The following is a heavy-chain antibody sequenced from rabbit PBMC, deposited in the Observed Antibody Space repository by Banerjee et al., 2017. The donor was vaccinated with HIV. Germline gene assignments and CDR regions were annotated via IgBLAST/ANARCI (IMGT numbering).Heavy chain of an antibody. Sequence: QSLEESGGDLVKPGASLTLTCTASGIDFSSYYYMCWVRQAPGKGLELIACIYGINNIISYYASWANGRFTISKTSSTTVTLQMTSLTAADTATYFCAKSYGSDSENRYLHLWGQGTLVTVS. J-gene: IGHJ4*01. V-gene: IGHV1S40*01. CDR2: IYGINNIIS. CDR3: AKSYGSDSENRYLHL. CDR1: GIDFSSYYY. D-gene: IGHD5-1*01.